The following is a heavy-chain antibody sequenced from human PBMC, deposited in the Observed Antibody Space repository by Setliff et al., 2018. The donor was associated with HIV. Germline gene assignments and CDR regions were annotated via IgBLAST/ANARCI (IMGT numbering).Heavy chain of an antibody. CDR1: GGSISTSY. CDR3: AREHCSGGSCNGFDI. J-gene: IGHJ3*02. CDR2: IYISGTT. Sequence: SETLSLTCTVSGGSISTSYWNWIRQPPGKGLEWIAYIYISGTTNYNPSLKSRVTISLDTSRNQFPLKLGSVTAADTAMYYCAREHCSGGSCNGFDIWGQGTMVTVS. D-gene: IGHD2-15*01. V-gene: IGHV4-4*09.